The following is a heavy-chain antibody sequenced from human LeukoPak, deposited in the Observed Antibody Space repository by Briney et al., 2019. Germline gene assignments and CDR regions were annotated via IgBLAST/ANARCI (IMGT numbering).Heavy chain of an antibody. V-gene: IGHV4-34*01. J-gene: IGHJ4*02. CDR1: GGSSSGYY. CDR2: INHGGST. D-gene: IGHD3-10*01. CDR3: PYAPLYGSGTYSVY. Sequence: RPSETLSLTRAVYGGSSSGYYWSWIRQPPGKGLEWIGEINHGGSTSSNPSLKSRVTISVDTSKNHFSLKLSSVTAADTAVYYCPYAPLYGSGTYSVYWGQGTLVTVSS.